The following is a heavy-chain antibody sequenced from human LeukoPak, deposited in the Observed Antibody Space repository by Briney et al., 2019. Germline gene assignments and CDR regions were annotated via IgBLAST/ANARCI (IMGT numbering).Heavy chain of an antibody. D-gene: IGHD1-26*01. J-gene: IGHJ4*02. CDR3: AKDGGSYPDY. Sequence: GGSLRLSCAASGFTFSSYGMHWVRQAPGKGLEWVAVISYDGSNKYYADSVKGRFTISRDNSKNTLYLQMNSLRAEDTAVYYCAKDGGSYPDYWGQGTLVTVSP. V-gene: IGHV3-30*18. CDR1: GFTFSSYG. CDR2: ISYDGSNK.